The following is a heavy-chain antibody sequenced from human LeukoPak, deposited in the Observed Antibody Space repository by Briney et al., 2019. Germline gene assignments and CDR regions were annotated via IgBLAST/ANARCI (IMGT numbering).Heavy chain of an antibody. Sequence: GGSLRLSCAASGFTFSSYWMTWVRQAPGKGLEWVANIKHDGSEKYYVDSVKGRFTISRDNAKNSLYLQMNSLRADDTAVYYCARAGGLWFGESLLDYWGQGTLVTVSS. V-gene: IGHV3-7*05. D-gene: IGHD3-10*01. CDR3: ARAGGLWFGESLLDY. J-gene: IGHJ4*02. CDR1: GFTFSSYW. CDR2: IKHDGSEK.